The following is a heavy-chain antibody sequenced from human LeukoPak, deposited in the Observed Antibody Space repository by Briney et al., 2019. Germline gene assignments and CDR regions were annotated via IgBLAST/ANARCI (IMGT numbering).Heavy chain of an antibody. V-gene: IGHV3-53*01. D-gene: IGHD3-22*01. Sequence: PGGSLRLSCAASEFTVSSNSMSWVRQAPGKGLEWVSGVYSGGSTLYADSVKGRFIISRDSSENTLYLQMNTLRAEDTAVYYCAGGHSSGSYFNAYHLWGQGTMVTVSS. J-gene: IGHJ3*01. CDR2: VYSGGST. CDR1: EFTVSSNS. CDR3: AGGHSSGSYFNAYHL.